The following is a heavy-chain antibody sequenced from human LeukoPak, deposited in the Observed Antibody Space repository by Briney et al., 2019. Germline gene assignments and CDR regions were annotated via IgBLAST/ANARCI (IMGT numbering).Heavy chain of an antibody. V-gene: IGHV3-7*03. CDR3: ARKAYAMDV. J-gene: IGHJ6*04. Sequence: GGSLRFYCAASGFTFSNYWMSWVRQAPGKGLEWVANMKQDGSEKCYVDSVKGRFTISRDNAKNSLYLQMNSLRVEDTAVYYCARKAYAMDVWGKGTTVTVSS. CDR1: GFTFSNYW. CDR2: MKQDGSEK.